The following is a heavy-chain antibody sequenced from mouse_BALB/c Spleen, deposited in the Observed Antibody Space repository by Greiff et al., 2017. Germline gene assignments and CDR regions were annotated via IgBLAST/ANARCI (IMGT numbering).Heavy chain of an antibody. Sequence: VKVVESGPGLVQPSQSLSITCTVSGFSLTSYGVHWVRQSPGKGLEWLGVIWSGGSTDYNAAFISRLSISKDNSKSQVFFKMNSLQANDTAKYYCARAGTGPWFAYWGQGTLVTVSA. CDR3: ARAGTGPWFAY. V-gene: IGHV2-2*02. CDR2: IWSGGST. D-gene: IGHD4-1*01. J-gene: IGHJ3*01. CDR1: GFSLTSYG.